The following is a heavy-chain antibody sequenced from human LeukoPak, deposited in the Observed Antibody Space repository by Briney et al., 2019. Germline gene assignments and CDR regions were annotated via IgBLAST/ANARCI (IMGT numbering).Heavy chain of an antibody. CDR1: GGSFSGYY. V-gene: IGHV4-34*01. CDR2: INHSGST. Sequence: SETLSLTCAVYGGSFSGYYWSWIRQPPGKGLEWIGEINHSGSTNYNPSLKSRVTISVDTSKNQFSLKLSSVTAADTAVYYCARIRTTVTTAPRSPENYWGQGTLVTASS. CDR3: ARIRTTVTTAPRSPENY. D-gene: IGHD4-17*01. J-gene: IGHJ4*02.